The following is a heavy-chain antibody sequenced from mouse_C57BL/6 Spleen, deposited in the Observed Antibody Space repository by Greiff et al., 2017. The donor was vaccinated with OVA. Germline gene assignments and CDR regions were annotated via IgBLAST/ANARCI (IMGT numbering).Heavy chain of an antibody. CDR3: GSTSPIYYGNLFDY. V-gene: IGHV14-2*01. Sequence: EVKLVESGAELVKPGASVKLSCTASGFNIKDYYMHWVQQRTEQGLEWLGRIDPEDGDTKYAPKFQGRAPITTDTSSNTAYLQLSSLTSEDTAFYYCGSTSPIYYGNLFDYWGQGTTLTVSS. CDR1: GFNIKDYY. J-gene: IGHJ2*01. CDR2: IDPEDGDT. D-gene: IGHD2-1*01.